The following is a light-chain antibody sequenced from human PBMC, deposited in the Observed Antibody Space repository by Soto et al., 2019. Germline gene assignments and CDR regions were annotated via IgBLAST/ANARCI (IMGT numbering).Light chain of an antibody. CDR3: SSYTGSNSLYV. J-gene: IGLJ1*01. CDR1: SSDVGGYNY. Sequence: QSALTQPASVSGSPGQSITVSCTGTSSDVGGYNYVSWYQQHPGKAPKLMIYEVNNRPSGVSNRFSGSKSGNTASLTISGLQAEDEGDYYCSSYTGSNSLYVFGTGTQLTVL. CDR2: EVN. V-gene: IGLV2-14*01.